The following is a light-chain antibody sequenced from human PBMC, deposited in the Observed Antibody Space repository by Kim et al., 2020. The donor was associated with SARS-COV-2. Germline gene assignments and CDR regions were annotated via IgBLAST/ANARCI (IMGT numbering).Light chain of an antibody. CDR3: NSRDSRAFHWV. CDR1: SLRSNY. CDR2: GKN. V-gene: IGLV3-19*01. Sequence: ALGQTVRITCQGDSLRSNYASWYQQKPGQAPVLVIYGKNNRPSGIPDRLSGSSSGNTASLTIPGAQAEDEADYYCNSRDSRAFHWVFGGGTQLTVL. J-gene: IGLJ3*02.